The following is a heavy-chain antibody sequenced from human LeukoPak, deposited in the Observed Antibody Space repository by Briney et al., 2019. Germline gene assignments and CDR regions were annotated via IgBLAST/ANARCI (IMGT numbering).Heavy chain of an antibody. CDR2: IRSRTNTYAT. CDR1: GFTFSGSA. J-gene: IGHJ6*02. CDR3: TRGSQSDYYYGMDV. Sequence: QPGGSLKLSCAASGFTFSGSAMHWVRQASGKGLEWVGRIRSRTNTYATAYAASVKGRFTISRDDSKNTAYLQMNSLKTEDTAVYYCTRGSQSDYYYGMDVWGQGTTVTVSS. V-gene: IGHV3-73*01.